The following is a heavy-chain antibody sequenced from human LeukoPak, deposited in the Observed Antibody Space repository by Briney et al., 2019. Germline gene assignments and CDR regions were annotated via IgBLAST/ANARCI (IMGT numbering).Heavy chain of an antibody. J-gene: IGHJ4*02. CDR2: ISNSGSTI. CDR1: GFTFSDYY. V-gene: IGHV3-11*04. CDR3: TRESSTVGADY. D-gene: IGHD1-26*01. Sequence: PGGSLRLSCAASGFTFSDYYINWIRQTPGKGLEWISYISNSGSTIYYADSVRGRFTISRDNAKNSLYLQMNSLRAEDTAFYYCTRESSTVGADYWGLGTLVTVSS.